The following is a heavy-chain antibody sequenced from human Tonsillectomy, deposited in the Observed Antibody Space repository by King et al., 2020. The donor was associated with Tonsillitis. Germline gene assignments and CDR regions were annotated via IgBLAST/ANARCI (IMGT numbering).Heavy chain of an antibody. J-gene: IGHJ4*02. V-gene: IGHV3-30*18. CDR3: AKEEVGFDY. CDR1: GFTFSIYG. CDR2: ISYDGSNK. Sequence: QLVQSGGGVVQPGRSLRLSCVASGFTFSIYGMHLVRQAPGKGLECVAVISYDGSNKKYADSVKGRFTISRDNSKNTLYLQMNSLRVEDTAVYYCAKEEVGFDYWGQGTLVTVSS.